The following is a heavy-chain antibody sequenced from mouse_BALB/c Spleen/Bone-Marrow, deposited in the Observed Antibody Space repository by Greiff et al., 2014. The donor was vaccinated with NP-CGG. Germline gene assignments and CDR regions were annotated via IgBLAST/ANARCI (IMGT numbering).Heavy chain of an antibody. D-gene: IGHD2-14*01. J-gene: IGHJ1*01. Sequence: VQLQQPGAELVKPGASVKLSCTASGFNIKDTYMHWVKQRPEQGLEWIGRIDPANGNTKYDPKFQGKATITADTSSNTAYLQLSSLTSEDTAVYNCASYRYAWYFDVWGAGTTVTVSS. CDR2: IDPANGNT. V-gene: IGHV14-3*02. CDR3: ASYRYAWYFDV. CDR1: GFNIKDTY.